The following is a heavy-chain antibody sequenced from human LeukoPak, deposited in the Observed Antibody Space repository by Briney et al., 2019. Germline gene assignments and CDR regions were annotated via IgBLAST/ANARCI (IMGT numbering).Heavy chain of an antibody. Sequence: GASVKVSCKASGYTFTSYGISWARQAPGQGLEWMGWISAYNGNTNYAQKLQGRVTMTTDTSTSTAYMELRSLRSDDTAVYYCARDQLKGFGEGVGYMDVWGKGTTVTISS. J-gene: IGHJ6*03. CDR3: ARDQLKGFGEGVGYMDV. V-gene: IGHV1-18*01. CDR1: GYTFTSYG. D-gene: IGHD3-10*01. CDR2: ISAYNGNT.